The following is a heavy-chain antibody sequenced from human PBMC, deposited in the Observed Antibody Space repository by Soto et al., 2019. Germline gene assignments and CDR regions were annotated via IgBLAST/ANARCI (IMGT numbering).Heavy chain of an antibody. V-gene: IGHV3-30*18. CDR2: ISYDGSNK. J-gene: IGHJ4*02. D-gene: IGHD6-13*01. Sequence: GESLKVSCAASGFTFSSYGMHWVRQAPGKGLEWVAVISYDGSNKYYADSVKGRFTISRDNSKNTLYLQMNSLRAEDTAVYYCAKGPGGVGCIAAARYNYWGQGPLFAVSS. CDR3: AKGPGGVGCIAAARYNY. CDR1: GFTFSSYG.